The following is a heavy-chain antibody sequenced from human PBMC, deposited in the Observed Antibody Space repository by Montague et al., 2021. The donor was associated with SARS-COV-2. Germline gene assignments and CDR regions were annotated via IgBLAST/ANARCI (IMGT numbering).Heavy chain of an antibody. CDR1: GGSISSSNW. Sequence: SETLSLTCAVSGGSISSSNWWSWVRQPPGKGLEWIGEIYHSGSTNYNPSLKSRVTISVDKSKDQFSLKLSSVTAADTAVYYCARAWGAVEKNFDYWGQGTLVTVSS. CDR2: IYHSGST. J-gene: IGHJ4*02. CDR3: ARAWGAVEKNFDY. V-gene: IGHV4-4*02. D-gene: IGHD5-24*01.